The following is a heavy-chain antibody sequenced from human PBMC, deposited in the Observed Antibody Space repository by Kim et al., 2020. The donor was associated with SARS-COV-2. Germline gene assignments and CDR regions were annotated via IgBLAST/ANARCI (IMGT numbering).Heavy chain of an antibody. CDR2: ISYDGSNK. CDR3: ARGEGYYYGSGSYPLDY. CDR1: GFTFSSYA. D-gene: IGHD3-10*01. V-gene: IGHV3-30-3*01. Sequence: GGSLRLSCAASGFTFSSYAMHWVRQAPGKGLEWVAVISYDGSNKYYADSVKGRFTISRDNSKNTLYLQMNSLRAEDTAVYYCARGEGYYYGSGSYPLDYWGQGTLVTVSS. J-gene: IGHJ4*02.